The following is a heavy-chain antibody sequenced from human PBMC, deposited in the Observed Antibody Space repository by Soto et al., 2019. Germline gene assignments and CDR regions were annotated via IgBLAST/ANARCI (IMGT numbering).Heavy chain of an antibody. CDR3: ARVEIVPAANSGAFDI. D-gene: IGHD2-2*01. CDR1: SGSISSSNW. V-gene: IGHV4-4*02. Sequence: PSETLSLTCAVSSGSISSSNWWSWVRQPPGKGLEWIGEIYHSGSTNYNPSLKSRVTISVDKSKNQFSLKLSSVTAADTAVYYCARVEIVPAANSGAFDIWGQGTMVTVSS. J-gene: IGHJ3*02. CDR2: IYHSGST.